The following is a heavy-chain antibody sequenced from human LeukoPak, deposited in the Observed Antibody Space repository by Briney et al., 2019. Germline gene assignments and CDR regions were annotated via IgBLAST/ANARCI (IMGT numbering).Heavy chain of an antibody. J-gene: IGHJ4*02. V-gene: IGHV3-33*01. Sequence: GGSLRLSCAASGFTFSNYGMHWVRQAPGKGLEWVALIWFDGCNKFHADSVKGRFTISRDNSKNALFLQMNSLRAEDTAVYYCAREWGPIAVSGGPGYWGQGALVTVSS. CDR2: IWFDGCNK. CDR3: AREWGPIAVSGGPGY. D-gene: IGHD6-19*01. CDR1: GFTFSNYG.